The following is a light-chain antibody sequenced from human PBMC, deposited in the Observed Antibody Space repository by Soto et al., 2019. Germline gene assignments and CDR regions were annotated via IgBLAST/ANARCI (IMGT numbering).Light chain of an antibody. V-gene: IGKV3-11*01. Sequence: EIVLTQSPDSLSLSPGDRATLTCRASQSVGRFLAWYRQKPGQAPRLLIYDTSNRVTGLPARFSGSGSGTDLNLTINSLEHEDFSVYYCQQRSDWPLTFGPGTKVEIK. CDR1: QSVGRF. CDR2: DTS. CDR3: QQRSDWPLT. J-gene: IGKJ3*01.